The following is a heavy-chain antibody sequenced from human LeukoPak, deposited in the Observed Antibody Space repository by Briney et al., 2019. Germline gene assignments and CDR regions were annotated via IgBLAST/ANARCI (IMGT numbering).Heavy chain of an antibody. CDR1: GFTFSTSL. Sequence: QPGRSLRLSCAASGFTFSTSLMNWVRQAPGKGLEWVSHISGSGSTIYYADSVKGRFTISRDNANDSLYLQMNSLRADDTAAYYCARDSGGWYQNVDYWGQGTLVTVSS. J-gene: IGHJ4*02. D-gene: IGHD6-19*01. CDR2: ISGSGSTI. CDR3: ARDSGGWYQNVDY. V-gene: IGHV3-48*03.